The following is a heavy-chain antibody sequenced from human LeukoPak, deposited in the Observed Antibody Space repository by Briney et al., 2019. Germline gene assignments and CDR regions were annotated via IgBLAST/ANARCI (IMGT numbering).Heavy chain of an antibody. Sequence: ASVKVSCKVSGYTLTELSMHWVRQAPGKGLEWMGGFDPEDGETIYAQKFQGRVTMTEDTSTDTAYMELSSLRSEDTAVYYCATPAELVVVNASDYWGQGTLVTVSS. V-gene: IGHV1-24*01. J-gene: IGHJ4*02. CDR3: ATPAELVVVNASDY. CDR2: FDPEDGET. CDR1: GYTLTELS. D-gene: IGHD3-22*01.